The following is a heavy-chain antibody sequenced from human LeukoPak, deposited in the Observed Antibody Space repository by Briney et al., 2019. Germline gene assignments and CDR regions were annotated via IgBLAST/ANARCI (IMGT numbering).Heavy chain of an antibody. CDR3: AKDRGGRGYFDY. Sequence: PGGSLRLSCAASGFTFSSSGMHWVRQAPGKGLEWVAVIWYGGSNKYYADSEKGRFTISRDNSKNTLYLQMNSLRAEDTAVYYCAKDRGGRGYFDYWGQGTLVTVSS. J-gene: IGHJ4*02. D-gene: IGHD1-26*01. CDR2: IWYGGSNK. V-gene: IGHV3-30*02. CDR1: GFTFSSSG.